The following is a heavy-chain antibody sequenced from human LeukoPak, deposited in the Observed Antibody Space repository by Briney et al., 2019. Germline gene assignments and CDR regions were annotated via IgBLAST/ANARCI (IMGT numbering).Heavy chain of an antibody. CDR2: IRYDGSNK. J-gene: IGHJ4*02. CDR1: GFTFSSYG. D-gene: IGHD3-22*01. V-gene: IGHV3-30*02. Sequence: PGGSLRLSCAASGFTFSSYGMHWVRQAPGKGLEWVAFIRYDGSNKYYADSVKGRFTISRDNSKNTLYLQMNSLRAEDTAVYYCAKARDYYDSSGLNFDYWGQGTLVTVSS. CDR3: AKARDYYDSSGLNFDY.